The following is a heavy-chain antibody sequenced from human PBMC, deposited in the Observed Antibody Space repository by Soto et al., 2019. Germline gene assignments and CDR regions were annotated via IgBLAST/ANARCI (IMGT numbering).Heavy chain of an antibody. J-gene: IGHJ4*02. V-gene: IGHV1-69*02. CDR3: ASLVPRVWDYIWGL. CDR2: IIPILGIA. D-gene: IGHD3-16*01. CDR1: GGTFSSYT. Sequence: QVQLVQSGAEVKKPGSSVKVSCKASGGTFSSYTISWVRQAPGQGLEWMGRIIPILGIANYAQKFQGRVTITADKSTSTAYIELSSLRAEDTAVYYCASLVPRVWDYIWGLWGQGTLVTVSS.